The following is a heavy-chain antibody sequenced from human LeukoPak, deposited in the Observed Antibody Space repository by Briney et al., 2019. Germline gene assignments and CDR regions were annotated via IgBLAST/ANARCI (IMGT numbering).Heavy chain of an antibody. Sequence: GGSLRLSCAASGFTFSSYSMNWVRQAPGKGLEWVSSISSSSSYIYYADSVKGRFTISRDNAKNSLYLQMNSLRAEDTAVYYRARDRSVMGIFDYWGQGTLVTVSS. J-gene: IGHJ4*02. V-gene: IGHV3-21*01. CDR2: ISSSSSYI. CDR1: GFTFSSYS. D-gene: IGHD3-16*01. CDR3: ARDRSVMGIFDY.